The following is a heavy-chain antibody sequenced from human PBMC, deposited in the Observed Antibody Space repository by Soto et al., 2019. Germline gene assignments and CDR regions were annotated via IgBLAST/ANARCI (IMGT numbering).Heavy chain of an antibody. J-gene: IGHJ5*02. Sequence: QVQLVQSGAEVKKPGSSVKVSCKASGGTFSSYAISWVRQAPGQGLEWMGGIIPIFGTANYAQKFQGRVSITADESTSTAYMELSSLRSEDTAVYYCARDRAGTTVRHNWFDPWGQGTLVTVSS. D-gene: IGHD4-17*01. CDR2: IIPIFGTA. V-gene: IGHV1-69*01. CDR1: GGTFSSYA. CDR3: ARDRAGTTVRHNWFDP.